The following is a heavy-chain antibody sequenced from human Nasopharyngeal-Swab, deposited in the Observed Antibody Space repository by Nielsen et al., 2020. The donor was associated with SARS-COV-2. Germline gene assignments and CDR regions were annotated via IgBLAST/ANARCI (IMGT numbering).Heavy chain of an antibody. D-gene: IGHD3-9*01. CDR2: MSSSSSTI. CDR3: ARVPATYYDILTGYPYWYFDL. V-gene: IGHV3-48*02. J-gene: IGHJ2*01. CDR1: GFKFGSYS. Sequence: GESLKISCAASGFKFGSYSMNWVRQAPGKGLEWVSYMSSSSSTIYYADSVKGRFTISRDNAKNSLYLQMNSLRDEDTAVFYCARVPATYYDILTGYPYWYFDLWGRGTQVTVSS.